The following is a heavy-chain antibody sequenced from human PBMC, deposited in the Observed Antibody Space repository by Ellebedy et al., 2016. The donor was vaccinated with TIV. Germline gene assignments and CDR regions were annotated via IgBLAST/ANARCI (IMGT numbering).Heavy chain of an antibody. V-gene: IGHV3-7*03. D-gene: IGHD1-1*01. CDR2: MKQDGSAI. Sequence: GESLKISCAASAFTFTNNWMTWVRQAPGKGLEWVANMKQDGSAINSLDSVKGRFTISRDNAKSSLYLQMNSLRVEDTAVYYCARDLPTSRFSALAVWGQGTTVTVSS. CDR1: AFTFTNNW. CDR3: ARDLPTSRFSALAV. J-gene: IGHJ6*02.